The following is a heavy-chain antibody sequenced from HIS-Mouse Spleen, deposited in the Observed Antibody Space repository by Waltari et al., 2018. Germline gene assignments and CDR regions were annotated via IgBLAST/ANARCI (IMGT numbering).Heavy chain of an antibody. CDR3: AREIPYSSSWYDWYFDL. V-gene: IGHV4-39*07. D-gene: IGHD6-13*01. J-gene: IGHJ2*01. Sequence: QLQLQESGPGLVKPSETLSPTCNVSGGSISSSSYYWVWIRQPPGKGLEWIGSIYYSGSTYYNPSLKSRVTISVDTSKNQFSLKLSSVTDADTAVYYCAREIPYSSSWYDWYFDLWGRGTLVTVSS. CDR2: IYYSGST. CDR1: GGSISSSSYY.